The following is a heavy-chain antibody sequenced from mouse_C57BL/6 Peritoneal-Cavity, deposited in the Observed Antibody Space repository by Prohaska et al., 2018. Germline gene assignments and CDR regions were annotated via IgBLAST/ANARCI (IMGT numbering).Heavy chain of an antibody. CDR3: MRYGNYWYFDV. D-gene: IGHD2-1*01. CDR1: GFTFSGFW. Sequence: EVQLLETGGGLVQPGGSWGLSCEGSGFTFSGFWMSWVRQTPGKTLEWIGDINSDGSAINYAPAIKDRSTIFRDNDKSTLYLQMSNVRSEDTATYFCMRYGNYWYFDVWGTGTTVTVSS. J-gene: IGHJ1*03. CDR2: INSDGSAI. V-gene: IGHV11-2*01.